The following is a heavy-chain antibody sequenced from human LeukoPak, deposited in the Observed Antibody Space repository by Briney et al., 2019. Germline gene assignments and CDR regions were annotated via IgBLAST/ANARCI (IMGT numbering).Heavy chain of an antibody. CDR2: SGPTGSDR. J-gene: IGHJ4*02. V-gene: IGHV3-21*06. Sequence: PGGSLRLSRTASGLTFSTSGFNWVPQAPGKGLEGVASSGPTGSDRYHADSIKGRFTISRDNANNFLYLQMNSLRAEDTAVYYCATETNGRHYDYWGQGTLLTVSS. CDR3: ATETNGRHYDY. D-gene: IGHD1-14*01. CDR1: GLTFSTSG.